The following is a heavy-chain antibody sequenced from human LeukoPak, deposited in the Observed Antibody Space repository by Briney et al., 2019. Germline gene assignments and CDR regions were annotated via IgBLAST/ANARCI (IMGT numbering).Heavy chain of an antibody. CDR2: IYYSGST. Sequence: SETLSLTCTVSGGSISSGGYYWSWIRQHPGKGLEWIGYIYYSGSTNYNPSLKSRVIISVDTSKNQFSLRLNSVTAADTAVYYCARSRAFNSGAFDPWGQGSLVTVSS. CDR3: ARSRAFNSGAFDP. J-gene: IGHJ5*02. D-gene: IGHD1-26*01. CDR1: GGSISSGGYY. V-gene: IGHV4-61*08.